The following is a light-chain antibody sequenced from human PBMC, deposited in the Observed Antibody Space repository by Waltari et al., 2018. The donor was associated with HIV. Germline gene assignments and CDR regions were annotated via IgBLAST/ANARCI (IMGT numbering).Light chain of an antibody. CDR2: QDN. J-gene: IGLJ3*02. CDR3: QAWDSSTVV. CDR1: KLGDKY. V-gene: IGLV3-1*01. Sequence: SYELTQPPSVSVSPGQTASIACSGDKLGDKYACWYQQRPGQSPVLVIYQDNKRPSGIQERISGSNSGNTATLTISGTQAMDEADYYCQAWDSSTVVFGGGTKLTVL.